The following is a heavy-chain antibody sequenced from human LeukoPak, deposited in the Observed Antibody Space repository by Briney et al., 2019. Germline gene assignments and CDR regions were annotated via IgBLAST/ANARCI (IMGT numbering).Heavy chain of an antibody. CDR1: GFTFSSYG. D-gene: IGHD6-19*01. CDR3: ASDFSSGWYYFDY. J-gene: IGHJ4*02. V-gene: IGHV3-30*03. CDR2: ISYDGSNK. Sequence: GGSLRLSCAASGFTFSSYGMHWVRQAPGKGLEWVAVISYDGSNKYYADSVKGRFTISRDNSKNTLYLQMNSLRAEDTAVYYCASDFSSGWYYFDYWGQGTLVTVSS.